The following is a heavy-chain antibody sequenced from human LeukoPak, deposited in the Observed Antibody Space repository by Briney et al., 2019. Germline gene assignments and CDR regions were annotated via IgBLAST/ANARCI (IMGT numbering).Heavy chain of an antibody. Sequence: PSETPSLTCTVSGGSISSYYWGLIRQPPGKGMEWIGYIYYSGSTNYNPSLKSRVTISVDTSKNQFSLKLSSVTAADTAVYYCARIGHEDYYFDYWGQGTLVTVSS. V-gene: IGHV4-59*01. CDR3: ARIGHEDYYFDY. CDR2: IYYSGST. CDR1: GGSISSYY. J-gene: IGHJ4*02.